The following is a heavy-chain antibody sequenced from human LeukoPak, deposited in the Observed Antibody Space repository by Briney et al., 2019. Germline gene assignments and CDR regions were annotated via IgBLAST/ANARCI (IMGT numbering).Heavy chain of an antibody. CDR3: AKDYFGPAARCFDY. V-gene: IGHV3-30*18. D-gene: IGHD2-2*01. Sequence: GGSLRLSCAASGFTFSSYGMHWVRQAPGKGLEWVAVISYDGSNKYYADSVKGRFTISRDNSKNTLYLQMNSLRAEDTAVYYCAKDYFGPAARCFDYWGQGTLVTVSS. J-gene: IGHJ4*02. CDR2: ISYDGSNK. CDR1: GFTFSSYG.